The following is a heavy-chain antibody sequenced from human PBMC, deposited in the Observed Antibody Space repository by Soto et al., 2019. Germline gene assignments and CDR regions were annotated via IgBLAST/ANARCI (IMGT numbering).Heavy chain of an antibody. Sequence: QVQLVESGGGVVQPGRSLRLSCAASGFTFSTYGMHWVRQAPGKGLEWVAVISYDGNNKYDADSVKGRFTISRDNSKNTLYLQISSLRAEDTAVYYCAKSVYNWNDGFFDYWGQGTLFTVSS. CDR2: ISYDGNNK. CDR1: GFTFSTYG. D-gene: IGHD1-1*01. CDR3: AKSVYNWNDGFFDY. V-gene: IGHV3-30*18. J-gene: IGHJ4*02.